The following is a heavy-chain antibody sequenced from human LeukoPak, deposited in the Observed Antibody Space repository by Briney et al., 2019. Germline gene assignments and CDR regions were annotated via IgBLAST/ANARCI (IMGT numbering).Heavy chain of an antibody. CDR1: GGTFSSYA. D-gene: IGHD1-20*01. J-gene: IGHJ4*02. CDR2: IIPIFGTA. V-gene: IGHV1-69*13. CDR3: AREGGITGTTPDWAFDY. Sequence: ASVKVSCKASGGTFSSYAISWVRQAPGQGLEWMGGIIPIFGTANYAQKFQGRVTITADESTSTAYMELSSLRSEDTAVYYCAREGGITGTTPDWAFDYWGQGTLVTVSS.